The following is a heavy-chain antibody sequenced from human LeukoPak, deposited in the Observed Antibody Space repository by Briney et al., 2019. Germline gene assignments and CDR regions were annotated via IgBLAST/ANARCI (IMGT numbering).Heavy chain of an antibody. CDR3: ARDTYDILTGPRDIIDY. D-gene: IGHD3-9*01. CDR1: GFTFSTYS. CDR2: ISSSSSTI. J-gene: IGHJ4*02. Sequence: GGSLRLSCAASGFTFSTYSMNWVRQAPGKGLEWVSYISSSSSTIYYADSVKGRFTISRDNAKNSLYLQMNSLRAEDTAVYYCARDTYDILTGPRDIIDYWGQGTLVTVSS. V-gene: IGHV3-48*01.